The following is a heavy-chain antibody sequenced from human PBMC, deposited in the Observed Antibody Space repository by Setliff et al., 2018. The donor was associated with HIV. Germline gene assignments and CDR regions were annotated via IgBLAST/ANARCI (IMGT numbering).Heavy chain of an antibody. Sequence: ASVKVSCKASGYTFTNYDIIWLRQAAGQGPDWMGWMSPSSGSTVYGQMFHGRVSLTRNTPTSTAYMELRSLRSDDTALYYCARKPTGSPSDYWGQGTLVTVSS. CDR2: MSPSSGST. V-gene: IGHV1-8*01. J-gene: IGHJ4*02. CDR3: ARKPTGSPSDY. D-gene: IGHD2-2*01. CDR1: GYTFTNYD.